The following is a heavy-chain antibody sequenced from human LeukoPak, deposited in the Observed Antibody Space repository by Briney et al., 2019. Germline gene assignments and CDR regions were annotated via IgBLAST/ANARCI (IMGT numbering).Heavy chain of an antibody. Sequence: SETLSLTCTVSGGSISSGGYYWSWIRQHPGKGLEWIGCIYYSGSTYYNPSLKSRVTISVDTSKNQFSLKLSSVTAADTAVYYCASLTRLYYFDYWGQGTLVTVSS. CDR2: IYYSGST. D-gene: IGHD6-25*01. CDR1: GGSISSGGYY. J-gene: IGHJ4*02. CDR3: ASLTRLYYFDY. V-gene: IGHV4-31*03.